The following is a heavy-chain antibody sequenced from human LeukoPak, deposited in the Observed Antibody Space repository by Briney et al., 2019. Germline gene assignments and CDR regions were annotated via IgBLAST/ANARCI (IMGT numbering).Heavy chain of an antibody. CDR2: IKHSGST. CDR1: GGSFSGYY. Sequence: SETLSLTCAVYGGSFSGYYWSWIRQPPGKGLEWIGEIKHSGSTNYNASLKSRVTISVDTSKNQFSLRLSSVTAADTAMYYCAPRGDIEHSYGYGKWFDPWGQGTRVTVSS. D-gene: IGHD5-18*01. J-gene: IGHJ5*02. CDR3: APRGDIEHSYGYGKWFDP. V-gene: IGHV4-34*01.